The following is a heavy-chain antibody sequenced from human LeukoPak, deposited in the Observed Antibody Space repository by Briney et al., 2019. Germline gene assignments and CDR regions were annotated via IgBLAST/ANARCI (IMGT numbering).Heavy chain of an antibody. D-gene: IGHD4-17*01. CDR3: ARDYADYVGFFFFDH. CDR2: ISDSGGST. Sequence: GGSLRLSCAASGFAFTNYAMNWVRLAPGKGLEWVSSISDSGGSTYYADSAKGRFTISRDNSKNTLYLQMDSLRAEDTAVYYCARDYADYVGFFFFDHWGQATLVTVSS. J-gene: IGHJ4*02. V-gene: IGHV3-23*01. CDR1: GFAFTNYA.